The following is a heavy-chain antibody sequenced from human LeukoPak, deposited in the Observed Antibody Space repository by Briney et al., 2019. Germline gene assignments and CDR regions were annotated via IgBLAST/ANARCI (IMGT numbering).Heavy chain of an antibody. Sequence: GGSLRLSCAASGFTFSSYAMSWVRQPPGKGLEWVSSVSAGGGSTYYADSVKGRFSISRDNSKNTLYLQMNSLRDEDTAVYYCANTFSSTWSDWYFDLWGRGTLVTVSS. J-gene: IGHJ2*01. D-gene: IGHD6-13*01. CDR1: GFTFSSYA. CDR2: VSAGGGST. V-gene: IGHV3-23*01. CDR3: ANTFSSTWSDWYFDL.